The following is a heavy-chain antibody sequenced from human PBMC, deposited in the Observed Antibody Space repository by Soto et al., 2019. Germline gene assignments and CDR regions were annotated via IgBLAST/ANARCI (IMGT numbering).Heavy chain of an antibody. CDR2: FIPIFGTA. Sequence: APVNFSCKSSGVTFSSYALSWLRQAPGQGLDWMGGFIPIFGTANYAQKFQGRVTITADISTSTVYMELSSLRSEDTAVYYCARGVVVPASTKFYFYGMDVWGQGTTVTVSS. V-gene: IGHV1-69*06. J-gene: IGHJ6*02. D-gene: IGHD2-2*01. CDR1: GVTFSSYA. CDR3: ARGVVVPASTKFYFYGMDV.